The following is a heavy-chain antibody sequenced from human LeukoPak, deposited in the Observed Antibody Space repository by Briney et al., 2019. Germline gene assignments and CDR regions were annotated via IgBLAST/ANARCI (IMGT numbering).Heavy chain of an antibody. CDR1: GGSFSGYY. CDR2: INHSGST. CDR3: ARCLPYSSSFDY. V-gene: IGHV4-34*01. D-gene: IGHD6-13*01. J-gene: IGHJ4*02. Sequence: SETLSLTCAVYGGSFSGYYWSWIRQPPGKGLEWIGEINHSGSTNYNPSLKSRVTISVDTSKNQFTLKLSSVTAADTAVYYCARCLPYSSSFDYWGQGTLVTVSS.